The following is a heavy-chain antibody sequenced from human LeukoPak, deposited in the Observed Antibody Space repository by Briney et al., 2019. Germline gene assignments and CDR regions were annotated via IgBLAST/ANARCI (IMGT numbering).Heavy chain of an antibody. CDR2: IKQDGSEK. Sequence: AGGSLRLSCAASGFTFSSYWMSWVRQAPGKGLEWVANIKQDGSEKYYVDSVKGRYTISRDNAKNSLYLQMNSLRAEDTAVYYCARVTGELNFDYWGQGTLVTVSS. J-gene: IGHJ4*02. V-gene: IGHV3-7*01. D-gene: IGHD1-26*01. CDR1: GFTFSSYW. CDR3: ARVTGELNFDY.